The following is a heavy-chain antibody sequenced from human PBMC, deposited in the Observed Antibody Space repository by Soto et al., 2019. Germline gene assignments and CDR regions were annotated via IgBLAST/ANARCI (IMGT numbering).Heavy chain of an antibody. CDR1: GFTFDDYA. D-gene: IGHD3-10*01. J-gene: IGHJ4*02. Sequence: EVQLVESGGGLVQPGRSLRLSCAASGFTFDDYAMHWVRQAPGKGLEWVSGISWNSGSIGYADSVKGRFTLSRDNAKNSLYLQKNSLSAEDTDLYYCANAGLLWFGELSPFDYWGQGTLVTVSS. V-gene: IGHV3-9*01. CDR2: ISWNSGSI. CDR3: ANAGLLWFGELSPFDY.